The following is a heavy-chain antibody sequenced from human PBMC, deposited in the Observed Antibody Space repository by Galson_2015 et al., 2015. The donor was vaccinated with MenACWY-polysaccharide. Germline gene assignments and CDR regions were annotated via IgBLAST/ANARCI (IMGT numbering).Heavy chain of an antibody. J-gene: IGHJ3*02. CDR1: GFAYSAHA. D-gene: IGHD4-17*01. V-gene: IGHV3-23*01. Sequence: SLRLSCAASGFAYSAHAMSWVRQAPGKGLQWVSGITGGGDSTYYADSVKGRLTVSRDNSRNTLFLQMNSLRAEDTAIYYCAKSSNGDYVWGAFDIWGQGTMVTVSS. CDR2: ITGGGDST. CDR3: AKSSNGDYVWGAFDI.